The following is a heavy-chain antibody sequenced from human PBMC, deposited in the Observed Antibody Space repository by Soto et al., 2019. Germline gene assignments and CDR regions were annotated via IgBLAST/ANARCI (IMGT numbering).Heavy chain of an antibody. Sequence: GASLRLSCAPSGFTFSSSAMHRVRQASGKGLEWVGRIRSKGNNYATAYGASLKGRFTISRDDSKNTAYLQMNSLNTEDTAVYYCSRQASDFWSGKPQYYMDVWGKGTTVTVS. V-gene: IGHV3-73*01. D-gene: IGHD3-3*01. J-gene: IGHJ6*03. CDR2: IRSKGNNYAT. CDR1: GFTFSSSA. CDR3: SRQASDFWSGKPQYYMDV.